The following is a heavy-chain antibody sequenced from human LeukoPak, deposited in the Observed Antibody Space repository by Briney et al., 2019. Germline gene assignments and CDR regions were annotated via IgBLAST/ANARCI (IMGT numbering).Heavy chain of an antibody. D-gene: IGHD2-2*01. V-gene: IGHV3-7*01. CDR2: IKEDGSEK. J-gene: IGHJ6*03. CDR1: GFTFRNYW. Sequence: GGSLRLSCAASGFTFRNYWMRWVRQAPGKGLEWVAYIKEDGSEKYYVDSVKGRFTISRDNAKNSLYLQMNSLRAEDTAVYYCARDNGGYAPYYYYYYMDVWGKGTTVTISS. CDR3: ARDNGGYAPYYYYYYMDV.